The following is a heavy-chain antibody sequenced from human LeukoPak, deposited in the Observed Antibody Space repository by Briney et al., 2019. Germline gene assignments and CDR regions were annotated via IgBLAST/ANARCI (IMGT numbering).Heavy chain of an antibody. V-gene: IGHV1-69*13. D-gene: IGHD2-21*01. CDR1: GGTFSSYA. CDR3: WGGGWKKPFDY. CDR2: IIPIFATA. J-gene: IGHJ4*02. Sequence: ASVKVSCKASGGTFSSYAISWVRQAPGQGLEWMGGIIPIFATANYAQKFQGRVTITADESTSTAYMELSSLRSEDTAVYYCWGGGWKKPFDYWGQGTLVTVSS.